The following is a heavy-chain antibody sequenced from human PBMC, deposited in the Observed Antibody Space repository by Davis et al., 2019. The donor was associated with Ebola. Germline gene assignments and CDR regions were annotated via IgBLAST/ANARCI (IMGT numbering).Heavy chain of an antibody. CDR2: ISGSATTV. CDR1: GFTFSDYY. Sequence: GGSLRLSCAASGFTFSDYYMSWIRQAPGQGLAWVSFISGSATTVSYADSVKGRFTVSRDNAKNSLYLQMNSLRAEDTAVYYCVRDPALVVTGGGWFFGLWGRGTLVTVSS. CDR3: VRDPALVVTGGGWFFGL. D-gene: IGHD2-21*02. V-gene: IGHV3-11*04. J-gene: IGHJ2*01.